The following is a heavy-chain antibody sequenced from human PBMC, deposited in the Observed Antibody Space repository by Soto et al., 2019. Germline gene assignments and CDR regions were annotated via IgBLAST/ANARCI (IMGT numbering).Heavy chain of an antibody. CDR3: ASTKDETLYFDY. J-gene: IGHJ4*02. Sequence: SGTLSLASAVSGGSISSGGYYWTWNRQHPGKGLEWIGYIYYSGSTYYNPSLKSRVTVSVDTSKNQFSLRLTSVTAADTAVYYCASTKDETLYFDYWGQGTLVTVSS. D-gene: IGHD2-15*01. CDR1: GGSISSGGYY. CDR2: IYYSGST. V-gene: IGHV4-31*11.